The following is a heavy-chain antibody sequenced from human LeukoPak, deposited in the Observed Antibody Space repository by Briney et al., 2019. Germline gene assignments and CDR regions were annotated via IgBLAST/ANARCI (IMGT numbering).Heavy chain of an antibody. CDR1: GGTFSSYA. V-gene: IGHV1-69*13. D-gene: IGHD3-3*01. Sequence: ASVKVSCKASGGTFSSYAISGVRQAPGQGLEWMGGIIPIFGTANYAQKFQGRVTITADESTSTAYMELSSLRSEDTAVYYCASTYYDFWSGHDDYWGQGTLVTVSS. J-gene: IGHJ4*02. CDR2: IIPIFGTA. CDR3: ASTYYDFWSGHDDY.